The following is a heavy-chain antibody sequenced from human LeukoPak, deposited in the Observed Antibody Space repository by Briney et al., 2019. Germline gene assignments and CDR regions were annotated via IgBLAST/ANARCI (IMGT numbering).Heavy chain of an antibody. V-gene: IGHV3-21*01. CDR1: GFTFSSYS. CDR3: ARVAGDYPYYYYGMDV. J-gene: IGHJ6*04. Sequence: GGSLRLSCAASGFTFSSYSMNWVRQAPGKGLEWVSSISSSSSYIYYADSVKGRFTISRDNAKNSLYLQMNSLRAEDTVVYYCARVAGDYPYYYYGMDVWGKGTTVTVSS. CDR2: ISSSSSYI. D-gene: IGHD4-17*01.